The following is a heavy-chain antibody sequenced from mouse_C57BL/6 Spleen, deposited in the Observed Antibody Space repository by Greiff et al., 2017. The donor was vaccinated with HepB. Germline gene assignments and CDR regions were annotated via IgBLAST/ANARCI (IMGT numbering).Heavy chain of an antibody. V-gene: IGHV1-80*01. CDR3: ARIGYGSSYGDY. Sequence: VQLQQSGAELVKPGASVKISCKASGYAFSSYWMNWVKQRPGKGLEWIGQIYPGDGDTNYNGKFKGKATLTADKSSSTAYMQLSSLTSEDSAVYFCARIGYGSSYGDYWGQGTTLTVSS. D-gene: IGHD1-1*01. CDR2: IYPGDGDT. CDR1: GYAFSSYW. J-gene: IGHJ2*01.